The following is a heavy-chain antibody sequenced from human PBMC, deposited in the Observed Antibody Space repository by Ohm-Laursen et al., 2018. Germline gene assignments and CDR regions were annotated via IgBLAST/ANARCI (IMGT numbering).Heavy chain of an antibody. V-gene: IGHV3-48*03. CDR3: ARDDGAYARRSGMDV. D-gene: IGHD2-8*01. CDR2: ISSSGRTV. J-gene: IGHJ6*02. CDR1: GFSFSSYE. Sequence: GSLRLSCTASGFSFSSYEMNWVRQAPGKGLEWISYISSSGRTVNHVDSVKGRFTISRDNAKNSLYLHMSSLRAEDTAIYYCARDDGAYARRSGMDVWGQGTTVTVSS.